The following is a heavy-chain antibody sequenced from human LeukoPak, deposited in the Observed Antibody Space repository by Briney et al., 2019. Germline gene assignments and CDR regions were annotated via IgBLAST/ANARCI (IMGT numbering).Heavy chain of an antibody. D-gene: IGHD5-18*01. CDR1: GEPISSSSSY. CDR2: GYYTGTT. J-gene: IGHJ6*03. CDR3: ARGDTAMGYYYYYMDV. Sequence: SETLSLTCTVSGEPISSSSSYWGWIRQPPGKGLEWIGNGYYTGTTSYNPSLESRVTISVDTSKNQFSLKLSSVTAADTAVYYCARGDTAMGYYYYYMDVWGKGTTVTVSS. V-gene: IGHV4-39*07.